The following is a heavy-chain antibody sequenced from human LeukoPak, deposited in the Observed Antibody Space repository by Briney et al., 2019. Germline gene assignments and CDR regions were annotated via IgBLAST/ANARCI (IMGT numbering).Heavy chain of an antibody. CDR2: IYPSGST. CDR1: GGSISSYY. D-gene: IGHD1-26*01. Sequence: SETLSLTCTVSGGSISSYYWTWIRQPAGKGLEWIGRIYPSGSTNYNPSLKSRVTMSADTSKNQFSLKLSSVTAADTAVYYCARENSGSYREFDYWGQGTLVTVSS. J-gene: IGHJ4*02. V-gene: IGHV4-4*07. CDR3: ARENSGSYREFDY.